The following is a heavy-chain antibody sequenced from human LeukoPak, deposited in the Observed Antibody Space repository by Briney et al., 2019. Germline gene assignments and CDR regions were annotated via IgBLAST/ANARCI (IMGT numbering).Heavy chain of an antibody. CDR1: RGSISINTYY. CDR2: INHSGST. Sequence: PSETLSLTCTVSRGSISINTYYWSWIRQPPGKGLEWIGEINHSGSTNYNPSLKSRVTISVDTSKNQFSLSLSSVTAADTAVYYCARHRPLRTVVTPRWFDPWGQGTLVTVSS. D-gene: IGHD4-23*01. V-gene: IGHV4-39*01. CDR3: ARHRPLRTVVTPRWFDP. J-gene: IGHJ5*02.